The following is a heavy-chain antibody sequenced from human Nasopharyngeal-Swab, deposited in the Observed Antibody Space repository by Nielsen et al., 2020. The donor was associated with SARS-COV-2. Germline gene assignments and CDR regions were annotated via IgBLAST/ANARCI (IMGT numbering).Heavy chain of an antibody. V-gene: IGHV3-9*01. D-gene: IGHD3-3*01. J-gene: IGHJ6*02. Sequence: SLKISCAASGFTFDDYAMHWVRQAPGKGLEWVSGISWNSGSIGYVDSVKGRFTISRDNAKNSLHLQMNSLRAEDTAVYYCARDTPPYYDFWSALGGYYYYGMDVWGQGTTVTVSS. CDR3: ARDTPPYYDFWSALGGYYYYGMDV. CDR2: ISWNSGSI. CDR1: GFTFDDYA.